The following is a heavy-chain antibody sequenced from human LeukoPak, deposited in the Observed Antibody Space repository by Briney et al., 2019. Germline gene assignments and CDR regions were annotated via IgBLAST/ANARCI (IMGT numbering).Heavy chain of an antibody. V-gene: IGHV5-51*01. Sequence: GESLKISCKGSGYSFTSYWIGWVRQMPGKGLEWMGIIYPGDSDTRYSPSFQGQVTISTDKSISTAYLQWSSLKASDTAMYYCARRFGRKFGERFYYYHYMDVWGKGTTVTISS. CDR1: GYSFTSYW. CDR3: ARRFGRKFGERFYYYHYMDV. J-gene: IGHJ6*03. CDR2: IYPGDSDT. D-gene: IGHD3-10*01.